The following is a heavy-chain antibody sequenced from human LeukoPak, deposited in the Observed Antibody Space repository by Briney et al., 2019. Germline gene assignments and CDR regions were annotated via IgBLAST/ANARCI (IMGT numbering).Heavy chain of an antibody. Sequence: GGSLRLSCAASGFSFSTYSMSWVRQAPGKGLEWVSSIRGSGADKYYADSVKGRFSISRDDSQNTLYLQLNSLRAEDTAFYYCAKGDTVFRGGPGYWGQGTLVTVSS. CDR3: AKGDTVFRGGPGY. V-gene: IGHV3-23*01. J-gene: IGHJ4*02. CDR1: GFSFSTYS. CDR2: IRGSGADK. D-gene: IGHD3-10*01.